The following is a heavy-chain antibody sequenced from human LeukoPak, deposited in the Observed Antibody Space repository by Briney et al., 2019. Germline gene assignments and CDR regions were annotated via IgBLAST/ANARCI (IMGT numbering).Heavy chain of an antibody. CDR1: GYTFTTYW. D-gene: IGHD6-13*01. CDR2: IYPADSDT. V-gene: IGHV5-51*01. J-gene: IGHJ6*03. Sequence: GESLKISCKGSGYTFTTYWIGWVRQMPGKGLEWMGIIYPADSDTRYSPSFQGQVTISADKSINTAYLQWSSLKASDTAMYYCARAVQQLVSLGGYYYCMDVWGKGTTVTVSS. CDR3: ARAVQQLVSLGGYYYCMDV.